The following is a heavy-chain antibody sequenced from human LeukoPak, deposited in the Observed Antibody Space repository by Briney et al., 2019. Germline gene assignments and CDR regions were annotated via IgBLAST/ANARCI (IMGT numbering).Heavy chain of an antibody. Sequence: ASVEVSCKASGGTFSSYAISWVRQAPGQGLEWMGWINTNTGNPTYAQGFTGRFVFSLDTSVSTAYLQISSLKAGDTAVYYCARGSGLLRYFDWLLSHPDYWGQGTLVTVSS. V-gene: IGHV7-4-1*02. J-gene: IGHJ4*02. CDR1: GGTFSSYA. CDR2: INTNTGNP. CDR3: ARGSGLLRYFDWLLSHPDY. D-gene: IGHD3-9*01.